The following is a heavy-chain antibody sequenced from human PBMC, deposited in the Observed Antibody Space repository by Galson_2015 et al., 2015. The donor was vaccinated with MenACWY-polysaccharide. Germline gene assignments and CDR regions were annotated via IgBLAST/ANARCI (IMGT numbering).Heavy chain of an antibody. Sequence: SLRLSCAASGFTFSSYGMHWVRQAPGKGLEWVAIISYDGSKKYYADSVKGRVTISRDNSKNTLYLEMYSLRVEDTAVYYCARDSLRGEIPAAASPPWGKGTLVTVSS. V-gene: IGHV3-30*03. D-gene: IGHD2-2*01. CDR3: ARDSLRGEIPAAASPP. CDR1: GFTFSSYG. CDR2: ISYDGSKK. J-gene: IGHJ5*02.